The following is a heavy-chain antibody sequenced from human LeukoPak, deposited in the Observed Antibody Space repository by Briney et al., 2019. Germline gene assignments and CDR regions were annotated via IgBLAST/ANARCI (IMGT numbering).Heavy chain of an antibody. V-gene: IGHV3-23*01. CDR1: GFTFGDYA. D-gene: IGHD1-14*01. CDR3: AGITLDYYYGMDV. Sequence: GGSLRLSCAGSGFTFGDYAMSWVRQAPGKGLEWVSAISGSSKSNSPWYADSVKGRFTISRDNSKNTLYLQMNSLRAEDTAVYYCAGITLDYYYGMDVWGQGTTVTVSS. J-gene: IGHJ6*02. CDR2: ISGSSKSNSP.